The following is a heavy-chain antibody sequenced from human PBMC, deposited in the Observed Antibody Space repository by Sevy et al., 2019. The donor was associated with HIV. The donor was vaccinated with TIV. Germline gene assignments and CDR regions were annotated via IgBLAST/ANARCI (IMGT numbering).Heavy chain of an antibody. CDR2: MKSKTEGGTT. D-gene: IGHD3-16*01. CDR1: GFTFSIIY. V-gene: IGHV3-15*01. CDR3: TTVGFPHWGSEAFDI. Sequence: GGSLRLSCAASGFTFSIIYMNWVRQSPGKGLEWVGRMKSKTEGGTTDNAAPRKDRFTMSRDDSKNTLYLQMNSLEADDTAVYYCTTVGFPHWGSEAFDIWGQGTMVTVSS. J-gene: IGHJ3*02.